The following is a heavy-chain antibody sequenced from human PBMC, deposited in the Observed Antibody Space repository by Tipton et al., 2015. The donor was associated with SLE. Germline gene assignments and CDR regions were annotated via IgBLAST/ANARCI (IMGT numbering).Heavy chain of an antibody. Sequence: SLRLSCAASGFTFSSYAMSWVRQAPGKGLEWVSAISGSGGRIYYADSVKGRFTISRDSGDNSLFLQMNSLRAEDTAVYYCARGLNPYYYYYGVDVWGQGTTVTVSS. CDR1: GFTFSSYA. CDR3: ARGLNPYYYYYGVDV. V-gene: IGHV3-23*01. J-gene: IGHJ6*02. CDR2: ISGSGGRI. D-gene: IGHD2-8*01.